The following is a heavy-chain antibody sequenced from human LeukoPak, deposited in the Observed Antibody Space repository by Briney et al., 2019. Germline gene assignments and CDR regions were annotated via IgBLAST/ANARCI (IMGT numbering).Heavy chain of an antibody. Sequence: SVKVSCKASGFTFTSSAMQWVRQARGQRLEWIGWIVVGSGNTNYAQKFQERVTITRDMSTSTAYMELSSLRSEDTAVYYCAADSGYSSSWPLDYWGQGTPVTVSS. CDR1: GFTFTSSA. V-gene: IGHV1-58*02. CDR3: AADSGYSSSWPLDY. CDR2: IVVGSGNT. D-gene: IGHD6-13*01. J-gene: IGHJ4*02.